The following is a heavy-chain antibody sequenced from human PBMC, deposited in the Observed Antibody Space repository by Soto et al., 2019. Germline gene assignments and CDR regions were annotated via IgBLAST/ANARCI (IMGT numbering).Heavy chain of an antibody. CDR2: IYYSGST. V-gene: IGHV4-59*01. Sequence: SETLSLTCTISGSSIRSFYWSWIRQPPGKGLEWIGYIYYSGSTTYNPSLKSRVTISVDTSKNQFSLKLSSVTAADTAVYYCARGESYYGSGSYYGPPYYYYGMDVWGQGTTVT. CDR3: ARGESYYGSGSYYGPPYYYYGMDV. CDR1: GSSIRSFY. J-gene: IGHJ6*02. D-gene: IGHD3-10*01.